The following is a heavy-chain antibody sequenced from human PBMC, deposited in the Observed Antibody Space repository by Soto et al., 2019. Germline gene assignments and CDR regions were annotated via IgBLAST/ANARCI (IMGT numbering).Heavy chain of an antibody. CDR2: IYYSGST. Sequence: PSELMCVTWTVSGGTSSSYDWSWIRQTPGKGLEWIGYIYYSGSTNYNPSLKSRVTISVDTSKNQFSLKLSSVTAADTAVYYCARVLDHYYYYMDVWGKGTTVTVSS. J-gene: IGHJ6*03. V-gene: IGHV4-59*01. CDR1: GGTSSSYD. CDR3: ARVLDHYYYYMDV. D-gene: IGHD1-1*01.